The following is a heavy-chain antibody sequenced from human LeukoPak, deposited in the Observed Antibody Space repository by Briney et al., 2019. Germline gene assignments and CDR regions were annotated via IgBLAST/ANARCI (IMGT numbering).Heavy chain of an antibody. CDR2: INPNSGAT. CDR1: GYTFTGYY. Sequence: ASVKVSCKASGYTFTGYYMNWVRQAPGQGLEWVAWINPNSGATNYAQKFQGRVTMTSDTSITTAYMELSRLRSDDTAVYYCARGSFTSTWNFDLWGRGTLVTVSP. D-gene: IGHD2/OR15-2a*01. J-gene: IGHJ2*01. V-gene: IGHV1-2*02. CDR3: ARGSFTSTWNFDL.